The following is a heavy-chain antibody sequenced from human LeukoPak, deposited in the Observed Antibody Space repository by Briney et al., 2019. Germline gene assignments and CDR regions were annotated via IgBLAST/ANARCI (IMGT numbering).Heavy chain of an antibody. Sequence: GGSLRLSCAASGFTFSSYARSWVRQAPGKGLEWVSAISGSGGSTYYADSVKGRFTISRDNSKNTLYLQMNSLRAEDTAVYYCARLIAATGRVYFDSWGQGTLVTVSS. CDR2: ISGSGGST. D-gene: IGHD6-13*01. CDR3: ARLIAATGRVYFDS. CDR1: GFTFSSYA. J-gene: IGHJ4*02. V-gene: IGHV3-23*01.